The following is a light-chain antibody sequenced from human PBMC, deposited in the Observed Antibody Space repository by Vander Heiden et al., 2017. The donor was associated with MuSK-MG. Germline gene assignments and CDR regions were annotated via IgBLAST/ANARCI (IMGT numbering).Light chain of an antibody. CDR2: GAA. Sequence: EIVLTPSPGTLSLSPGERATLSCRASQSVSSSYLAWYQQKPGQAPRLLIYGAASSATGIPDRCSGSGSGTDFTLTISRLEPEDVAVYYCQHYGSSLPLTFGGGTKVEIK. V-gene: IGKV3-20*01. J-gene: IGKJ4*01. CDR3: QHYGSSLPLT. CDR1: QSVSSSY.